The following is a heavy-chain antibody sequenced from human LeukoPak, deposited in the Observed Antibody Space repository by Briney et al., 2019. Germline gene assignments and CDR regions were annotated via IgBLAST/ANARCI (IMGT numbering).Heavy chain of an antibody. D-gene: IGHD3-16*02. CDR1: GGSFSGYY. V-gene: IGHV4-34*01. J-gene: IGHJ4*02. Sequence: SETLSLTRAVYGGSFSGYYWSWIRQPPGKGLEWMGEINHSGSTNYNPSLESRVTISVDTSKNQFSLKLSSVTAADTAVYYCARGTRYGYRYWGQGTLVTVSS. CDR2: INHSGST. CDR3: ARGTRYGYRY.